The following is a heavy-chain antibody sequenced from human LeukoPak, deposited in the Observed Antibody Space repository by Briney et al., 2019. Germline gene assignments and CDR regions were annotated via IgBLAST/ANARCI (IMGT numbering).Heavy chain of an antibody. J-gene: IGHJ6*03. CDR3: ARVTTAPTHYYYYYMDV. CDR1: GFTFSSYS. CDR2: ISSSSSTI. D-gene: IGHD4-11*01. V-gene: IGHV3-48*01. Sequence: GGSLRLSCAASGFTFSSYSMNWVRQAPGKGLERVSYISSSSSTIYYADSVKGRFTISRDNAKNSLYLQMNSLRAEDTAVYYCARVTTAPTHYYYYYMDVWGKGTTVTVSS.